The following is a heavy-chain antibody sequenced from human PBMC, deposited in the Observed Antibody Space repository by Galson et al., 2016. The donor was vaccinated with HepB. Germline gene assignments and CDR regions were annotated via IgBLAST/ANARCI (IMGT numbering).Heavy chain of an antibody. V-gene: IGHV4-31*03. CDR1: GGSIITDGYY. CDR2: ISYSGSD. J-gene: IGHJ4*02. CDR3: TRVTTANYLGFDY. D-gene: IGHD2/OR15-2a*01. Sequence: TLSLTCTVSGGSIITDGYYWSWIRQYPGKGLEWIGYISYSGSDYYNPSLKSRVKISVDTSKNQFSLNVTSVTAADTAVYFCTRVTTANYLGFDYRGQGALVTVSS.